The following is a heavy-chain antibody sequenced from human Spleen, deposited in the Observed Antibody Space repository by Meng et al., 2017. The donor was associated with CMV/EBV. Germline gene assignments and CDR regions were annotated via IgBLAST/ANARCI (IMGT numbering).Heavy chain of an antibody. D-gene: IGHD6-19*01. CDR1: GFTFSSHW. J-gene: IGHJ4*02. V-gene: IGHV3-74*01. Sequence: GGSLRLSCAASGFTFSSHWMHWVRQAPGKGLVWVSRINTDGSSISYADSVKGRFTISRDNAKNTLYLQMNSLRAEDTAVYYCTRDPSGWYYFDYWGQGTLVTVSS. CDR3: TRDPSGWYYFDY. CDR2: INTDGSSI.